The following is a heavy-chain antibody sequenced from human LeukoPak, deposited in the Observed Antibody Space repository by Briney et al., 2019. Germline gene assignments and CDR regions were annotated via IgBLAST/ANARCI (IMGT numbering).Heavy chain of an antibody. D-gene: IGHD6-6*01. V-gene: IGHV4-34*01. J-gene: IGHJ5*02. CDR3: ARAWDIAARLLVWFDP. CDR1: GGSFSGYY. Sequence: SETLSLTCAVDGGSFSGYYWSWIRQPPGKGLEWIGEINHSGSTNYHPSLKSRVTISVDTSKNQFSLKLSSVTAADTAVYYCARAWDIAARLLVWFDPWGQGTLVTVSS. CDR2: INHSGST.